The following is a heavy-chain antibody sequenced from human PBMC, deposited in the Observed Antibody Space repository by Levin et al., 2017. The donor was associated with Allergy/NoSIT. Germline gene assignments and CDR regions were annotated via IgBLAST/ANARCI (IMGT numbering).Heavy chain of an antibody. CDR3: ARVDPCSGPTCFTDWFFDL. CDR2: IYHTGST. D-gene: IGHD2-2*02. Sequence: GSLRLSCTVSASSISSDFYWGWVRQPPGKGLEWIGTIYHTGSTNYNPSLKSRVILSVDTSKNQFSLKLSSVTAADTAVYYCARVDPCSGPTCFTDWFFDLWGRGTLVTVSS. CDR1: ASSISSDFY. V-gene: IGHV4-38-2*02. J-gene: IGHJ2*01.